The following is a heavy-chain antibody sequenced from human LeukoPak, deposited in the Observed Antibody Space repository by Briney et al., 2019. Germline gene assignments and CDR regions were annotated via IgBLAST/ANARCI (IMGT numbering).Heavy chain of an antibody. Sequence: SSETLSLTCTVSGGSMSSYYWSWIRQPPGKGLEWIGYIYYSGNTNYNPSLKSRVTISVDTSKNQFSLKMRSVTAADTAVYYCARGRRDTSMVWDYWGQGTLVTVSS. V-gene: IGHV4-59*01. CDR1: GGSMSSYY. J-gene: IGHJ4*02. CDR2: IYYSGNT. CDR3: ARGRRDTSMVWDY. D-gene: IGHD5-18*01.